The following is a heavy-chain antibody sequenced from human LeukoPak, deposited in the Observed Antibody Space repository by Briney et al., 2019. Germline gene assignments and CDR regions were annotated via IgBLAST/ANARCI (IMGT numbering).Heavy chain of an antibody. CDR1: GVTFSRYA. CDR2: ISESGTGT. D-gene: IGHD5-18*01. CDR3: AKDIAQGYTFGSIEQDY. V-gene: IGHV3-23*01. Sequence: GGSLRLSCAASGVTFSRYAMSWVRQAPGKGLEWVSAISESGTGTYYADSVKGRFTISRDNSKNTLSLQMNSLRAEDTAVYYCAKDIAQGYTFGSIEQDYWGQGTLVTVSS. J-gene: IGHJ4*02.